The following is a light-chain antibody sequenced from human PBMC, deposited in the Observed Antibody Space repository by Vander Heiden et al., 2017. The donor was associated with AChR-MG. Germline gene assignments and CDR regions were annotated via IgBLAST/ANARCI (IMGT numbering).Light chain of an antibody. CDR3: QQYDNWPRT. J-gene: IGKJ1*01. Sequence: EILMTQSPATLSVSPGERAPLSCRATQSVTSSYLAWYQQRPGKAPRLLIYGASTRATGIPARFSGSGSGTEFTLTISSLQSEDFAVYHCQQYDNWPRTFGQGTKVEIK. CDR2: GAS. CDR1: QSVTSSY. V-gene: IGKV3-15*01.